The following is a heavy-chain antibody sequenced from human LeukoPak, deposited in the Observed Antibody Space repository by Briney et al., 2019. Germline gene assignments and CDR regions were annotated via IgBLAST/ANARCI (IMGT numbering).Heavy chain of an antibody. Sequence: SETLSLTCAVYGGSFSGYYWSWIRQPPGKGLEWIGEINHSGSTNYNPSLKSRVTISVDTSKNQFSLKLSSVTAADTAVYYCARHYYYDSSGNYSSAFDIWGQGTMVTVSS. D-gene: IGHD3-22*01. J-gene: IGHJ3*02. CDR1: GGSFSGYY. CDR3: ARHYYYDSSGNYSSAFDI. V-gene: IGHV4-34*01. CDR2: INHSGST.